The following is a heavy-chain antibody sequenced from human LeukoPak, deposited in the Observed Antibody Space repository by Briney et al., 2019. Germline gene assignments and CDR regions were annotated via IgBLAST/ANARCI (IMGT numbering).Heavy chain of an antibody. CDR3: ARERYSYGYALDC. CDR2: IYSGGST. J-gene: IGHJ4*02. Sequence: GGSLRLSCTASGFTVSNNYMSWVRQAPGKGLEWVSVIYSGGSTYHADSVKGRFIISRDNSKNTLNLQMNSLRVEDSAVYYCARERYSYGYALDCWGQGTLVTVSP. V-gene: IGHV3-66*02. D-gene: IGHD5-18*01. CDR1: GFTVSNNY.